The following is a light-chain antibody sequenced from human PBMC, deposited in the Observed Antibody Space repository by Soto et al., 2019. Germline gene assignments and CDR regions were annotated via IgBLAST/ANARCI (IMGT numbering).Light chain of an antibody. CDR1: QDISNY. J-gene: IGKJ2*01. CDR3: QQYDNLMYT. Sequence: DIQMTQSPSSLSASVGDRVTITCQASQDISNYLNWYQQKRGKAPKLLIYDASNLETDVPSRFSGSGSGTDFTFTISSLQPEDIATYYCQQYDNLMYTFGQGTKVDIK. V-gene: IGKV1-33*01. CDR2: DAS.